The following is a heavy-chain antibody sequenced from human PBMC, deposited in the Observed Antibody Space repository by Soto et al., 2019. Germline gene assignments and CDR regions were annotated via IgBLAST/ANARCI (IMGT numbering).Heavy chain of an antibody. D-gene: IGHD2-21*01. V-gene: IGHV4-30-2*01. Sequence: QLQLQESGSGLVKPSQTLSLTCAVSGGSISSGGYSWIWIRQPPGKGLEWIGYIYHSGSTYYNPSLKSRVTITVDRSKNQFSLKLSSVTAADTAVYYCARGPPHSHWGQGTLVTVSS. CDR1: GGSISSGGYS. J-gene: IGHJ4*02. CDR3: ARGPPHSH. CDR2: IYHSGST.